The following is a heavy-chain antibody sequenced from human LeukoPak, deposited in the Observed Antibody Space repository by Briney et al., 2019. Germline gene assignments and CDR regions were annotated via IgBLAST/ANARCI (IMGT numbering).Heavy chain of an antibody. D-gene: IGHD1-26*01. Sequence: PSETLSLTCTVSGGSISSYYWAWIRQPAGKGLEWIGRIYPSGSTNYNPSLKSRVTMSVDTSKNQFSLKLSSATAADTAVYYCARENSGSYREFDYWGQGTLVTVSS. V-gene: IGHV4-4*07. CDR2: IYPSGST. CDR3: ARENSGSYREFDY. CDR1: GGSISSYY. J-gene: IGHJ4*02.